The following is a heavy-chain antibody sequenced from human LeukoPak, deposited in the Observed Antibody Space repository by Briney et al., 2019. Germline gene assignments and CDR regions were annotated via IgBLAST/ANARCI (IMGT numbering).Heavy chain of an antibody. Sequence: GVLRLSCAASGFTFSSYWMSWVRQAPGKGLEWVANIKQDGSEKYYVDSVKGRFTISRDNAKNSLYLQMNSLRAEDTAVYYCASDFWSGYADYWGQGTLVTVSS. D-gene: IGHD3-3*01. CDR3: ASDFWSGYADY. CDR2: IKQDGSEK. CDR1: GFTFSSYW. V-gene: IGHV3-7*01. J-gene: IGHJ4*02.